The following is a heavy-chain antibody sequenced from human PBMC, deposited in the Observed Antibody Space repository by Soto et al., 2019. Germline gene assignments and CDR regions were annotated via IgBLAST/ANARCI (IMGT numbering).Heavy chain of an antibody. Sequence: SETLSLTCTVSGGSISSSSYYWGWIRQPPGKGLEWIGSIYYSGSTYYNPSLKSRVTISVDTSKNQFSLKLSSVTAADTAVYYCARPRMAVAYSAFDIWGQGTMVTVSS. CDR3: ARPRMAVAYSAFDI. V-gene: IGHV4-39*01. J-gene: IGHJ3*02. CDR1: GGSISSSSYY. CDR2: IYYSGST. D-gene: IGHD6-19*01.